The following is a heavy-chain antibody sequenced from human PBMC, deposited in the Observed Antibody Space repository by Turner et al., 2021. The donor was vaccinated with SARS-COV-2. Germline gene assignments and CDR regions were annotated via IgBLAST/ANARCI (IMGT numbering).Heavy chain of an antibody. CDR2: IIPIFGTA. CDR1: GGTFSSYA. V-gene: IGHV1-69*01. CDR3: ARARGVDYYDSSGQRFDP. J-gene: IGHJ5*02. Sequence: QVQLVQSGAEVKKPGSSVKVSCKPSGGTFSSYAISWVRQAPGQGLEWMGGIIPIFGTANYAQKFQGRVTITADESTSTAYMELSSLRSEDTAVYYCARARGVDYYDSSGQRFDPWGQGTLVTVSS. D-gene: IGHD3-22*01.